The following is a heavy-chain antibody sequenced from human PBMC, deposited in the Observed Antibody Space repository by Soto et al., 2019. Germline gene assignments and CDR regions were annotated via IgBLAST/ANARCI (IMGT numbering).Heavy chain of an antibody. CDR1: GFTFISYA. V-gene: IGHV3-23*01. J-gene: IGHJ2*01. Sequence: EVQLLESGGGLVQPGGSLRLSCAASGFTFISYAMNWVRQAPGKGLRWVSAISGGGDATFYADSVKGRFTISRDNSRNTVTLQMNSLGADDTAVYYCARKVPGSTTRPDYWYFDLWGRGTLVTVSS. CDR2: ISGGGDAT. D-gene: IGHD3-10*01. CDR3: ARKVPGSTTRPDYWYFDL.